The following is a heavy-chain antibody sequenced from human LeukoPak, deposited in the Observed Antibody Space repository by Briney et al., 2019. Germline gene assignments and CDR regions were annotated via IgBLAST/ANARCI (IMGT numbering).Heavy chain of an antibody. Sequence: PGGSLRLSCAASGFTFSNFWMSWVRQAPGKGLEWVSVIYSGGSTYYADSVKGRFTISRDNSKNTLYLQMNSLRAEDTAVYYCARGREYQLDFDYWGQGTLVTVSS. V-gene: IGHV3-53*01. CDR1: GFTFSNFW. CDR3: ARGREYQLDFDY. D-gene: IGHD2-2*01. J-gene: IGHJ4*02. CDR2: IYSGGST.